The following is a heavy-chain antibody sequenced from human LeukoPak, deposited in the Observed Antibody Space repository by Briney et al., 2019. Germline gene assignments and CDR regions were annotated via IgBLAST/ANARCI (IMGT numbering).Heavy chain of an antibody. Sequence: ASVKVSCKVSGYSLTELSMHWVRQAPGKGLEWMGSFDPEDGETTYAQKFQGRVTMTEDTSTDTVYMELSSLRSEDTAVYYCATDPNYYGSGSLDYWGQGTLVTVSS. CDR3: ATDPNYYGSGSLDY. D-gene: IGHD3-10*01. CDR1: GYSLTELS. CDR2: FDPEDGET. J-gene: IGHJ4*02. V-gene: IGHV1-24*01.